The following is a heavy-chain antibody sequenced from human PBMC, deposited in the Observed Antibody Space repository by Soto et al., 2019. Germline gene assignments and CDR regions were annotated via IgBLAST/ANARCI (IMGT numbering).Heavy chain of an antibody. CDR3: ARQALAAAGTGYNWFDP. CDR2: IYPGDSDT. D-gene: IGHD6-13*01. J-gene: IGHJ5*02. Sequence: GESLKISCNGSGYSFTSYWIGWVRQMPGKGLEWMGIIYPGDSDTRYSPSFQGQVTISADKSISTAYLQWSSLKASDTAMYYCARQALAAAGTGYNWFDPWGQGTLVTVSS. CDR1: GYSFTSYW. V-gene: IGHV5-51*01.